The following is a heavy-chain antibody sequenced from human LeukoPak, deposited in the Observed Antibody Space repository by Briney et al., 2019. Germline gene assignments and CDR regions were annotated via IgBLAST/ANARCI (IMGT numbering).Heavy chain of an antibody. Sequence: GGSLRLSCAVSGFTFSEYYMSWIRQAPGKGLEWVSHISTSSSYTNYADSVKGRFTTSRDNAKNSLYLQMNSLRAEDTAVYYCARFDCTTTTCYYGMDVWGQETTVTVS. J-gene: IGHJ6*02. D-gene: IGHD2/OR15-2a*01. CDR1: GFTFSEYY. CDR3: ARFDCTTTTCYYGMDV. V-gene: IGHV3-11*06. CDR2: ISTSSSYT.